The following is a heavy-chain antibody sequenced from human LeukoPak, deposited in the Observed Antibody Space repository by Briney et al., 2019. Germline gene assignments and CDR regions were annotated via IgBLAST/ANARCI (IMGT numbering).Heavy chain of an antibody. D-gene: IGHD6-6*01. Sequence: SETLSLTCTVSGGSISSHYWSWIRQPPGKGLEWIGYIYYSGSTNYNPSLKSRVTISVDTSKNQFSLKLSSVTAADTAVYYCAVWGLAARPEGNWFDPWGQGTLVTVSS. V-gene: IGHV4-59*11. CDR1: GGSISSHY. CDR3: AVWGLAARPEGNWFDP. J-gene: IGHJ5*02. CDR2: IYYSGST.